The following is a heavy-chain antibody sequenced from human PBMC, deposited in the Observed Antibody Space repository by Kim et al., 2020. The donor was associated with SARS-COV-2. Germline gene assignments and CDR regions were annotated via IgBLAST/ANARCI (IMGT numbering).Heavy chain of an antibody. V-gene: IGHV3-30*07. CDR3: ARDGSSSFYYYYMDV. Sequence: DSGKGRFTISRDNSKNTLYLKMNSLRAEDTAVYYCARDGSSSFYYYYMDVWGKGTTVTVSS. J-gene: IGHJ6*03. D-gene: IGHD6-13*01.